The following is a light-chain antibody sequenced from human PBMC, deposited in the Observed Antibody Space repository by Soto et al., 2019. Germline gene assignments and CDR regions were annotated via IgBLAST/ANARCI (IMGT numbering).Light chain of an antibody. V-gene: IGKV3D-20*02. Sequence: EVVLTQSPGTLSLSPGDRATLSCRASQSVTSSFLAWYQQKPGQAPRLLIFDASNRATGIPVRFSGSGSGTDFTLTISSLEPDDFTVYYCQQHSDWPLTFGGGTKVDIK. CDR2: DAS. CDR3: QQHSDWPLT. J-gene: IGKJ4*01. CDR1: QSVTSSF.